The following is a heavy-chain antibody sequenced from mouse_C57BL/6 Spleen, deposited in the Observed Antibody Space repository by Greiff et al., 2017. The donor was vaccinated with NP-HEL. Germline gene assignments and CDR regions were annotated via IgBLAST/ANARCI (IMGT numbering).Heavy chain of an antibody. CDR3: ARPVLLTGTEDYFDY. V-gene: IGHV1-64*01. D-gene: IGHD4-1*01. CDR2: IHPNSGST. Sequence: QVHVKQPGAELVKPGASVKLSCKASGYTFTSYWMHWVKQRPGQGLEWIGMIHPNSGSTNYNEKFKSKATLTVDKSSSTAYMQLSSLTSEDSAVYYCARPVLLTGTEDYFDYWGQGTTLTVSS. CDR1: GYTFTSYW. J-gene: IGHJ2*01.